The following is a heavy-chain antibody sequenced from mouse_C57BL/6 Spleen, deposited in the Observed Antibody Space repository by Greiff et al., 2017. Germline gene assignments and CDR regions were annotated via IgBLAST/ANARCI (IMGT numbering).Heavy chain of an antibody. CDR1: GFTFSSYA. J-gene: IGHJ4*01. CDR2: ISSGGDYI. D-gene: IGHD1-1*01. Sequence: EVMLVESGEGLVKPGGSLKLSCAASGFTFSSYAMSWVRQTPEKRLEWVAYISSGGDYIYYADTVKGRFTISRDSARNTLYLQMSSLKSEDTAMYYCTRDKTTVVEDAMDYWGQGTSVTVSS. CDR3: TRDKTTVVEDAMDY. V-gene: IGHV5-9-1*02.